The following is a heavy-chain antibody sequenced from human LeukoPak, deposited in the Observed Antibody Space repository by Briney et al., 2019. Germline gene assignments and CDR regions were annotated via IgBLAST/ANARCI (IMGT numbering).Heavy chain of an antibody. J-gene: IGHJ4*02. CDR1: GSPFAVYC. V-gene: IGHV5-51*01. Sequence: EPLPIPCLCPGSPFAVYCIGWVRQMPGKGLEWMGIIYPGDSDTRYSPSFQGQVTISADKFLSTAYLQWSSLEASDIAMYYCARRDSGFEFFDYWGQGTLVTVSS. CDR2: IYPGDSDT. CDR3: ARRDSGFEFFDY. D-gene: IGHD5-12*01.